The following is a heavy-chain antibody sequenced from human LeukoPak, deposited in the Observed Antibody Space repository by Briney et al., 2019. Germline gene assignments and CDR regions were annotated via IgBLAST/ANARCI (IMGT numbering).Heavy chain of an antibody. D-gene: IGHD3-10*01. Sequence: SETLSLTCAVYGGSFSGYYWSWIRQPPGKGLERIGEINHSGSTNYNPSLKSRVTISVDTSKNQFSLKLSSVTAADTAVYYCARRITMVRGVGYYYGMDVWGKGTTVAVSS. J-gene: IGHJ6*04. V-gene: IGHV4-34*01. CDR1: GGSFSGYY. CDR2: INHSGST. CDR3: ARRITMVRGVGYYYGMDV.